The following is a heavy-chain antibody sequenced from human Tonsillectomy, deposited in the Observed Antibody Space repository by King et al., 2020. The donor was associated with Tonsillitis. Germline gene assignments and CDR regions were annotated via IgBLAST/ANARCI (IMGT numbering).Heavy chain of an antibody. CDR1: GGSLSSHH. V-gene: IGHV4-59*11. J-gene: IGHJ4*02. Sequence: VQLQESGPGLVKPSETLSLTCTVSGGSLSSHHWSWVRQSPGKGLEWIGYLYYSGGTKYNPSLKSRVTISGDTAKNQFSLKLASVTAADTAVYFCAGTRSSAFYYDFWGQGSLVTVSS. D-gene: IGHD6-19*01. CDR2: LYYSGGT. CDR3: AGTRSSAFYYDF.